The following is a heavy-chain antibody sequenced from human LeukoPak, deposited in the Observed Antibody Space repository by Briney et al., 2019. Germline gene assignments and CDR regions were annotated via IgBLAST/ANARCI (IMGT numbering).Heavy chain of an antibody. CDR3: ARGRGVAARRYFDY. CDR1: GGSFSGYY. J-gene: IGHJ4*02. D-gene: IGHD6-6*01. CDR2: INHSGSI. V-gene: IGHV4-34*01. Sequence: PSETLSLTCAVYGGSFSGYYWSWIRQPPGKGLEWIGEINHSGSINYNPSLKSRVTISVDTSKNQFSLKLSSVTAADTAVYYCARGRGVAARRYFDYWGQGTLVTVSS.